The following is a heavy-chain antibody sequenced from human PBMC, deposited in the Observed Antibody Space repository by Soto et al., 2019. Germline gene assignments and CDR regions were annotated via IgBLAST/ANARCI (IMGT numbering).Heavy chain of an antibody. D-gene: IGHD6-6*01. V-gene: IGHV3-53*01. CDR3: ALLHTSSGDY. Sequence: GGSLRLSCAASGFTVSSNYMNWVRQAPGKGLEWVSVIYSDGSTYYTDSVKGRFTISRDNSKNTLYLQMDSLRAEDTAVYYCALLHTSSGDYWGQGTLVTVS. CDR1: GFTVSSNY. J-gene: IGHJ4*02. CDR2: IYSDGST.